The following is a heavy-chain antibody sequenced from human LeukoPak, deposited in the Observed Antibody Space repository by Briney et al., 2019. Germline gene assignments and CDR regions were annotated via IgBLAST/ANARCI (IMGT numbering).Heavy chain of an antibody. Sequence: ASVKVSCKASGYTFTDYAMHWVRQAPGERLEWMGWINTGKGNTKYSQKFQGRVTITRDTSASTAYMELSSLRSEDTAVYYCARGTYSSSLGWFDPWGQGTLVTVSS. CDR3: ARGTYSSSLGWFDP. V-gene: IGHV1-3*04. J-gene: IGHJ5*02. CDR1: GYTFTDYA. CDR2: INTGKGNT. D-gene: IGHD6-6*01.